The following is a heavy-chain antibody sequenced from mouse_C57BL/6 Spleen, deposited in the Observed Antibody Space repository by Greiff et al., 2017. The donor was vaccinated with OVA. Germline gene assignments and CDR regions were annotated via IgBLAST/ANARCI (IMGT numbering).Heavy chain of an antibody. J-gene: IGHJ1*03. CDR1: GYSFTGYY. D-gene: IGHD2-4*01. Sequence: EVMLVESGPELVKPGASVKISCKASGYSFTGYYMHWVKQSHGNILDWIGYIYPYNGVSSYNQKFKGKATLTVDKSSSTAYMALRSLTSEDSAVYYCARLRYYDYDGGYFDVWGTGTTVTVSS. CDR3: ARLRYYDYDGGYFDV. CDR2: IYPYNGVS. V-gene: IGHV1-31*01.